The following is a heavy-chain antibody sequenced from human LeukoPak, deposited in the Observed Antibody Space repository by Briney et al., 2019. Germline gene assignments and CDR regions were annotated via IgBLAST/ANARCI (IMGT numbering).Heavy chain of an antibody. V-gene: IGHV3-7*01. D-gene: IGHD3-22*01. J-gene: IGHJ6*03. CDR2: INQDGSEK. Sequence: PGGSLRLSCAVSGFTFSSYWMSWVRQAPGKGLEWVANINQDGSEKYYVDSVKGRFTISRDNAKNSLYLQMNSLRAEDTAVYYCAREAYYDSSGYPNGRVGYYYYYYMDVWGKGTTVTVSS. CDR1: GFTFSSYW. CDR3: AREAYYDSSGYPNGRVGYYYYYYMDV.